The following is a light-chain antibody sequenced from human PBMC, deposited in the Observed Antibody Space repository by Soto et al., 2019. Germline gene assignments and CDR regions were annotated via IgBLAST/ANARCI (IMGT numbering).Light chain of an antibody. CDR3: SSYGGPNNSNYV. CDR2: EVN. V-gene: IGLV2-8*01. CDR1: SSDVGAYNY. Sequence: QSALTQPPSASGSPGQSVTISCTGTSSDVGAYNYVSWYQQHPGKAPKLMISEVNKRPSGVPDRFSGYKSGNTASLTVSGLQPEDEADYYCSSYGGPNNSNYVFGTGTKLTVL. J-gene: IGLJ1*01.